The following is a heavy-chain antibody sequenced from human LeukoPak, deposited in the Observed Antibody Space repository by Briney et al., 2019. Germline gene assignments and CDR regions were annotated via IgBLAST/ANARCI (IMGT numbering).Heavy chain of an antibody. CDR2: IYHDGTT. Sequence: PSQTLSLTCTISGDSISNGDYYWGWIRQPPGKGLEWIANIYHDGTTYDNPSLKSRLTISIDKSKNHFSLELRSVTAADTAVYYCARDRTLTTMTPEAFDIWGQGTMVTVSS. J-gene: IGHJ3*02. CDR3: ARDRTLTTMTPEAFDI. V-gene: IGHV4-30-2*01. D-gene: IGHD4-17*01. CDR1: GDSISNGDYY.